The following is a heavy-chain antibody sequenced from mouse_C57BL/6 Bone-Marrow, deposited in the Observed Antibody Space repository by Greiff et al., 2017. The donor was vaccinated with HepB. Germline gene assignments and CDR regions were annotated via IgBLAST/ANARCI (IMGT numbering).Heavy chain of an antibody. CDR2: ISSGSSTI. Sequence: EVQLVESGGGLVKPGGSLKLSCAASGFTFSDYGMHWVRQAPEKGLEWVAYISSGSSTIYYADTVKGRFTISRDNAKNTLFLQMTSLRSEDTAMYYCAGAGLRRGAWFAYWGQGTLVTVSA. CDR1: GFTFSDYG. D-gene: IGHD2-2*01. J-gene: IGHJ3*01. V-gene: IGHV5-17*01. CDR3: AGAGLRRGAWFAY.